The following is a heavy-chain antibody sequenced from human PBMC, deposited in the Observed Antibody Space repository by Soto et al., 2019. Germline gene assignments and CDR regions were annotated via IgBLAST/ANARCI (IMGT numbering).Heavy chain of an antibody. CDR2: IYYSGST. J-gene: IGHJ4*02. CDR3: ASGSSSYYFDY. V-gene: IGHV4-59*08. D-gene: IGHD6-6*01. CDR1: GGSISSYY. Sequence: QVQLQESGPGLVKPSETLSLTCTVSGGSISSYYWSWIRQPPGKGLEWIGYIYYSGSTNYNPSLKSRVTISVDTSNNQFSLKLSSVTAADTAVYYCASGSSSYYFDYWGQGTLVTVSS.